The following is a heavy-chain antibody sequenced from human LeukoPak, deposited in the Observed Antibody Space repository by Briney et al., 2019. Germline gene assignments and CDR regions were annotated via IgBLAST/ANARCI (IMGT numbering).Heavy chain of an antibody. CDR2: INSDGSST. J-gene: IGHJ3*02. CDR1: GFTFSSYW. V-gene: IGHV3-74*01. D-gene: IGHD6-19*01. Sequence: GGSLRLSCAASGFTFSSYWMHWVRQAPGKGLVWVSRINSDGSSTSYADSVKGRFTISRDNAKNTLYLQMNSLRAEDTAVYYRARASPVALDALDIWGQGTMVTVSS. CDR3: ARASPVALDALDI.